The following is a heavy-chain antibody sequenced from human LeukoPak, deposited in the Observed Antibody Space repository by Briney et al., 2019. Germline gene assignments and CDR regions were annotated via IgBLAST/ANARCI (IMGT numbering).Heavy chain of an antibody. CDR2: ISFDGSNK. D-gene: IGHD6-19*01. Sequence: GGSLRLSCAASGFTFSNYGMHWVRQAPGKGLEWVALISFDGSNKDYADPVKGRFTISRDNSKNTLYLQMNSLRAEDTAVYYCAKDRHSSGWTRFDYWGQGTLVTVSS. CDR3: AKDRHSSGWTRFDY. CDR1: GFTFSNYG. J-gene: IGHJ4*02. V-gene: IGHV3-30*18.